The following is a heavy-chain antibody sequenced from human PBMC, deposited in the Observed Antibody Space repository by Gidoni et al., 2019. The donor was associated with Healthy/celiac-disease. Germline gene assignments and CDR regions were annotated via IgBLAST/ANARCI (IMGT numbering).Heavy chain of an antibody. Sequence: QVQLQESGPGLVKPSETLSLTCTVSGGSISSYYWSWIRQPPGKGLEWIGYIYYSGSTNYNPSLKSRVTISVDTSKNQFSLKLSSVTAADTAVYYCARHRDYYEDYYYGMDVWGQGTTVTVSS. V-gene: IGHV4-59*08. CDR1: GGSISSYY. CDR3: ARHRDYYEDYYYGMDV. J-gene: IGHJ6*02. D-gene: IGHD3-22*01. CDR2: IYYSGST.